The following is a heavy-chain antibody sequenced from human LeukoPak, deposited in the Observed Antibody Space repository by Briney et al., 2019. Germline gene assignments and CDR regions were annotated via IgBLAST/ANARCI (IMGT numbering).Heavy chain of an antibody. V-gene: IGHV4-38-2*01. Sequence: SETLSLTCAVSGYSISSGYYWGWIRQPPGKGLEWIGSIYHSGSTYYNPSLKSRVTISVDTSKNQFSLKLSSVTAADTAVYYCARRSVEWLLQPYYFDYWGQGTLVTVSS. J-gene: IGHJ4*02. CDR1: GYSISSGYY. CDR2: IYHSGST. CDR3: ARRSVEWLLQPYYFDY. D-gene: IGHD3-22*01.